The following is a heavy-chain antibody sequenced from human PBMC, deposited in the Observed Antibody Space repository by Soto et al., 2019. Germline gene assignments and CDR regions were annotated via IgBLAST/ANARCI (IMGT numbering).Heavy chain of an antibody. CDR2: ISGSGFKK. D-gene: IGHD1-26*01. J-gene: IGHJ5*02. CDR3: AKNQGVELVPLATVDWFDP. V-gene: IGHV3-23*01. Sequence: PGGSLRLSCAASGFIFENFGMSWVRQAPGEGLEWISSISGSGFKKYYADSVKGRFTISRDKSKSTVYLELNNLSAEDTAVYHCAKNQGVELVPLATVDWFDPWGQGSVVTVSS. CDR1: GFIFENFG.